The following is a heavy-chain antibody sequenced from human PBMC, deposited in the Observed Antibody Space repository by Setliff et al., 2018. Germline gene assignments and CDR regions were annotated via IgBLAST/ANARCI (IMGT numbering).Heavy chain of an antibody. CDR3: ARRATYYNFWSGYYDY. Sequence: SETLSLTCTVSGGSISGSSYYWGWIRQPPGKGLEWIGSTYYSGSTYYNPSLKSRVTISVDTSKNQFSLKLSSVTAADTAVYYCARRATYYNFWSGYYDYWGQGTLVTAPQ. J-gene: IGHJ4*02. V-gene: IGHV4-39*07. D-gene: IGHD3-3*01. CDR2: TYYSGST. CDR1: GGSISGSSYY.